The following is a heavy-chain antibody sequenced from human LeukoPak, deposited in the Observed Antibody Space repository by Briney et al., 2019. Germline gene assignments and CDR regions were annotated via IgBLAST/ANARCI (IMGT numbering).Heavy chain of an antibody. CDR1: GGSISNSNYY. D-gene: IGHD1-26*01. V-gene: IGHV4-39*01. CDR3: ARHGGSYYFDY. J-gene: IGHJ4*02. Sequence: SETLSLTCTVSGGSISNSNYYWGWVRQPRGEGLEWNGSIYYSGTTYYNPSRKSRLTKSVDASKNQFSLNLSSVSAADTAVYYCARHGGSYYFDYWGQGTLVTVSS. CDR2: IYYSGTT.